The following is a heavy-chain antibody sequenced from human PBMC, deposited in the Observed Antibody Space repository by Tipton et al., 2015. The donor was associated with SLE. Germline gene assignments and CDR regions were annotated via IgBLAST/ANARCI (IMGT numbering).Heavy chain of an antibody. CDR2: VYSGGNT. V-gene: IGHV4-39*07. J-gene: IGHJ4*02. D-gene: IGHD4-17*01. Sequence: TLSLTCTVSGGSISSSPYYWAWIRQPPGKGLEWIGTVYSGGNTYHIPSLKTRVTISLDTSKKQFSLKLSSVTVADTAVYYCAKDYNYDNADYNWGQGKLVIVSS. CDR1: GGSISSSPYY. CDR3: AKDYNYDNADYN.